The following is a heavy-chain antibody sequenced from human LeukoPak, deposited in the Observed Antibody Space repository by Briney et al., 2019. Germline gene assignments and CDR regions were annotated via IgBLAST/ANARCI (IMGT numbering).Heavy chain of an antibody. J-gene: IGHJ4*02. CDR1: GGSISGYY. Sequence: SETLSLTCTVSGGSISGYYWTWIRQPPGKGLEWIGYMSNSVNTNYNPSLKSRVTISVDTSKSQFSLQLRSVTAADTAVYYCATQQWIGTFHYWGQGALVTVSS. V-gene: IGHV4-59*01. CDR2: MSNSVNT. D-gene: IGHD3-10*01. CDR3: ATQQWIGTFHY.